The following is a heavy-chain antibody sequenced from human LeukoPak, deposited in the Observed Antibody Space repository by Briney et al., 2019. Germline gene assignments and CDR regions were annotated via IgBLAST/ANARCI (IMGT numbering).Heavy chain of an antibody. Sequence: SETLSLTCTVSGGSISSGGYYWSWIRQHPGKGLEWIGYIYYSGSTYYNPSLKSRVTISVDTSKNQFSLKLSSVTAADTAVYYCARSEGSGSETFDYWGQGTLVTVSS. CDR1: GGSISSGGYY. D-gene: IGHD3-10*01. CDR2: IYYSGST. V-gene: IGHV4-31*03. CDR3: ARSEGSGSETFDY. J-gene: IGHJ4*02.